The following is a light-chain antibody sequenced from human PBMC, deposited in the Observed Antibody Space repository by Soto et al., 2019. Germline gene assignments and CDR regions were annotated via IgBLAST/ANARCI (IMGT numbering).Light chain of an antibody. CDR3: QQYTVYPWT. J-gene: IGKJ1*01. Sequence: DIQLTQSPSTLSASLGDRVTITCRASQGLSTWVAWYQHKPGNAPKPLIYKASTLQSGVPSRFSAIGSGTEFTLTIRSLQPDDYATYYCQQYTVYPWTFGQGTRV. CDR1: QGLSTW. V-gene: IGKV1-5*03. CDR2: KAS.